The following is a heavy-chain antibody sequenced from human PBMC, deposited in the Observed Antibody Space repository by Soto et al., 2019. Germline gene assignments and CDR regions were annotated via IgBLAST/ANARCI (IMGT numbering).Heavy chain of an antibody. V-gene: IGHV1-69*12. CDR1: GGTFSSYA. D-gene: IGHD3-10*01. CDR3: AGHYGGSGSSSRLGYYYYGMDV. J-gene: IGHJ6*02. Sequence: QVQLVQSGAEVKKPGSSVKVSCKASGGTFSSYAISWVRQAPGQGLEWVGGIIQVFGPADYAQKFQGRVTIKADHATSTASMALSRLRSEETAVYYCAGHYGGSGSSSRLGYYYYGMDVWGQGTTVTVSS. CDR2: IIQVFGPA.